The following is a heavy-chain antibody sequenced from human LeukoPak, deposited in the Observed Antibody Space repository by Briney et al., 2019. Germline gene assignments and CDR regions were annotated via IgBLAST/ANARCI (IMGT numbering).Heavy chain of an antibody. J-gene: IGHJ5*02. CDR2: MYDSGST. D-gene: IGHD2-15*01. V-gene: IGHV4-59*01. CDR3: AILAEYCNSGSCYLGWFDP. Sequence: SETLSLTCTVSGDSISSYYCSWIRQTPGKGLEWIGYMYDSGSTNYNPPLKSRVTMSIDTSKNQFSLKLSSVTAADTAVYCCAILAEYCNSGSCYLGWFDPWGQGTLVTVSS. CDR1: GDSISSYY.